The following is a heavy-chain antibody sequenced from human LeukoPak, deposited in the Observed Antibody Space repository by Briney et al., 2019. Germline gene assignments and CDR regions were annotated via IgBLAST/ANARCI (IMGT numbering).Heavy chain of an antibody. J-gene: IGHJ3*01. CDR2: IHYSGTT. CDR1: GGSFSGYY. D-gene: IGHD3-16*01. V-gene: IGHV4-59*08. CDR3: ARPSCFGDYRHAFDV. Sequence: PSETLSLTCAVYGGSFSGYYWSWIRQPPGKGLEWIGNIHYSGTTNYNSSLKSRVTISLDTSTNQFSLNLISLTVADTAMYYCARPSCFGDYRHAFDVWGQGTMVTVSS.